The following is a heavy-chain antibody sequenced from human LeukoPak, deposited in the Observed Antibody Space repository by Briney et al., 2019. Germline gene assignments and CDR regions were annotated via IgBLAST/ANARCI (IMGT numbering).Heavy chain of an antibody. J-gene: IGHJ3*02. D-gene: IGHD6-19*01. V-gene: IGHV3-48*01. CDR2: ISSSSGV. CDR1: GFTFSTYS. CDR3: ASPVASDAFDI. Sequence: PGGSLRLSCAASGFTFSTYSMNWVRQAPGKGLEWISYISSSSGVYYADSVKGRFTTSRDNSKNTLYLQMNSLRAEDTAVYYCASPVASDAFDIWGQGTMVTVSS.